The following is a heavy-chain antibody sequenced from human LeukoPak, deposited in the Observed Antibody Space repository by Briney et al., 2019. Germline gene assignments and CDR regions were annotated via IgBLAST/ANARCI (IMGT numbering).Heavy chain of an antibody. J-gene: IGHJ4*02. CDR1: GFTFSSYA. CDR2: ISYDGSSK. V-gene: IGHV3-30-3*01. Sequence: GRSLRLSCAASGFTFSSYAMHWVRQAPGKGLEWVAVISYDGSSKYYADSVKGRFTISRDNAKNSLYLQMTSLRAEDTAVYYCASGPYSSSSLEYWGQGTLVTVSS. CDR3: ASGPYSSSSLEY. D-gene: IGHD6-6*01.